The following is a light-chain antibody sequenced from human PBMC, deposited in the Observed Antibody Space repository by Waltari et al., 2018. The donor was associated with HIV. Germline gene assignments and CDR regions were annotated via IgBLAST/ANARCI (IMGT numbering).Light chain of an antibody. CDR1: QSVNTY. J-gene: IGKJ1*01. CDR2: DAS. Sequence: RATLSCRASQSVNTYLAWYQQKPGQAPRLLIYDASNRATDIPARFSGGGSGTDFTLTISSLEPEDFAVYYCHQRRNWPRTFGQGTKVDIK. CDR3: HQRRNWPRT. V-gene: IGKV3-11*01.